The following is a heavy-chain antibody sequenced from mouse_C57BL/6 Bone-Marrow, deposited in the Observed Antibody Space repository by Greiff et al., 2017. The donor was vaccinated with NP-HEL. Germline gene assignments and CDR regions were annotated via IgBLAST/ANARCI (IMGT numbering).Heavy chain of an antibody. Sequence: VQLQQSGPELVKPGASVKLSCKASGYTFTSYDLNWVKQRPGQGLEWIGWLYPRDGSTKYNEKFKGKATLTVDTSSSTAYMELHSLTSEDSAVYFCARDDYDGFAYWGQGTLVTVSA. CDR1: GYTFTSYD. D-gene: IGHD2-4*01. J-gene: IGHJ3*01. V-gene: IGHV1-85*01. CDR3: ARDDYDGFAY. CDR2: LYPRDGST.